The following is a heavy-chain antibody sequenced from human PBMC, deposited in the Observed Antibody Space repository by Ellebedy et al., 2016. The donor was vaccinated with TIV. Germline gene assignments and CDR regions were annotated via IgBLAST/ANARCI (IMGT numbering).Heavy chain of an antibody. CDR1: GYSFISYW. CDR3: ARGDRGSGWYWDK. Sequence: GESLKISCKGSGYSFISYWIGWVRQMPGKGLEWMGYIYPGDSDTRYSPSFQGQVTISVDKSISTAYLQWSSLKASDTAIYYCARGDRGSGWYWDKWGQGTLVTVFS. CDR2: IYPGDSDT. V-gene: IGHV5-51*01. J-gene: IGHJ4*02. D-gene: IGHD6-19*01.